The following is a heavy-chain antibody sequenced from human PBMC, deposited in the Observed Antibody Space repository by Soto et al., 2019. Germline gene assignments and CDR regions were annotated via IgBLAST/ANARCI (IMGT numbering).Heavy chain of an antibody. J-gene: IGHJ4*02. Sequence: EVQLVESGGCLVQPGGSLRLSCAASGFSFSSYSMNWVRQAPGKGLEWVSYISSSSSTIYYADSVKGRFTISRDNAKNSLYLHMNSLRDEDTAAYYCARAGYSYGGDYWGQGTLVAVSS. V-gene: IGHV3-48*02. D-gene: IGHD5-18*01. CDR3: ARAGYSYGGDY. CDR2: ISSSSSTI. CDR1: GFSFSSYS.